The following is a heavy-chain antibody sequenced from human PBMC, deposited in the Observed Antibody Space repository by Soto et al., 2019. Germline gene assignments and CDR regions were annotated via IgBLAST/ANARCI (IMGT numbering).Heavy chain of an antibody. D-gene: IGHD3-10*01. V-gene: IGHV1-69*13. Sequence: ASVKVSCKASGGTFSSYAISWVRQAPGQGLEWMGGIIPIFGTANYAQKFQGRVTITADESTSTAYMELSSLRSEDTAVYYCASQGGGVRGVIGSHNWFDPWGQGTLVTVSS. J-gene: IGHJ5*02. CDR2: IIPIFGTA. CDR3: ASQGGGVRGVIGSHNWFDP. CDR1: GGTFSSYA.